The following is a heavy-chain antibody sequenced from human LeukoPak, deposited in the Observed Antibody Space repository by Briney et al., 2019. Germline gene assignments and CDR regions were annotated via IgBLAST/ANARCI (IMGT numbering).Heavy chain of an antibody. Sequence: GRSLRLSCAASGFTFSTYGMHWVRQAPGKGLEWVSLIWYDGSNKYYADSVKGRFTISRDNSNNTLYLQMNSLRAEDTAVYYCAGGRASVTSSWDPSFDYWGQGALVTVSS. CDR1: GFTFSTYG. V-gene: IGHV3-33*01. J-gene: IGHJ4*02. CDR3: AGGRASVTSSWDPSFDY. D-gene: IGHD6-13*01. CDR2: IWYDGSNK.